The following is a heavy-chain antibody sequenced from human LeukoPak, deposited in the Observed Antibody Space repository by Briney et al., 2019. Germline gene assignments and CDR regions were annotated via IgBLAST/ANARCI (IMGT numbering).Heavy chain of an antibody. D-gene: IGHD5-12*01. CDR1: GGSISSYY. J-gene: IGHJ4*02. Sequence: PSETLSLTCTVSGGSISSYYLSWIRQPPGKGLEWIGYIYYSGSTNYNPSLKSRVTISVDTSKNQFSLKLSSVTAADTAVYYCARDRAGSGYDFSYWGQGTLVTVSS. CDR2: IYYSGST. V-gene: IGHV4-59*01. CDR3: ARDRAGSGYDFSY.